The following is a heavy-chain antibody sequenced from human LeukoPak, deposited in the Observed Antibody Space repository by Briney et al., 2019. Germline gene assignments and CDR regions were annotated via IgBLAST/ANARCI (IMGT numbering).Heavy chain of an antibody. D-gene: IGHD5-12*01. V-gene: IGHV3-23*01. CDR2: ISNSGGTT. CDR1: GFTFSSHA. Sequence: GGSLRLSCAASGFTFSSHAMSWVRQAPGKGLEWVSGISNSGGTTYYADSVKGRSTISRDNSKNTLYLQMDSLRAEDTAVYHCAKNLDGVATYFDYWGQGTLVTVSS. J-gene: IGHJ4*02. CDR3: AKNLDGVATYFDY.